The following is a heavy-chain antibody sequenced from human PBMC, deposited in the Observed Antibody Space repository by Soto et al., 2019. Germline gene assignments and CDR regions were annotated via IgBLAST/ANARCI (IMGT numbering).Heavy chain of an antibody. CDR3: ARGDEVDHPLLWFGDPSGWFDP. J-gene: IGHJ5*02. CDR2: INPNSGGT. V-gene: IGHV1-2*02. CDR1: GYTFTGYY. D-gene: IGHD3-10*01. Sequence: ASVEVSCKASGYTFTGYYMHWVRQAPGQGLEWMGWINPNSGGTNYAQKFQGRVTMTRDTSISTAYMELSRLRSDDTAVYYCARGDEVDHPLLWFGDPSGWFDPWGPGTMVTV.